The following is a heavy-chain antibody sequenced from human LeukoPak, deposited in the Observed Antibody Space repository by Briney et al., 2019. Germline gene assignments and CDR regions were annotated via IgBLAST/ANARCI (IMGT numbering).Heavy chain of an antibody. D-gene: IGHD4-17*01. CDR2: VNHSGST. CDR3: ARGDTTTPAGNWFDP. CDR1: GGSFSGYY. V-gene: IGHV4-34*01. J-gene: IGHJ5*02. Sequence: SETLSLTCAVSGGSFSGYYWSWIRQPPGKGLEGIGEVNHSGSTYSNPSLTSRGTISVDTSKNQFSLKLSSVTAADTAVYYCARGDTTTPAGNWFDPWGQGALVTVSS.